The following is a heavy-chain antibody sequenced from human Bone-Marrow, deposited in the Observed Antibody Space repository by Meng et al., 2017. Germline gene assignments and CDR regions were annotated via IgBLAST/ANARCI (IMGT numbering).Heavy chain of an antibody. CDR3: AGKTYSSGWGEYFQH. Sequence: QVQLVQSGAEVKKPGSSVKVSCKASGGPFSSYAISWVRQAPGQGLEWMGGIIPIFGTANYAQKFQGRVTITTDESTSTAYMELSSLRSEDTAVYYCAGKTYSSGWGEYFQHWGQGTLVTVSS. V-gene: IGHV1-69*05. J-gene: IGHJ1*01. CDR1: GGPFSSYA. D-gene: IGHD6-19*01. CDR2: IIPIFGTA.